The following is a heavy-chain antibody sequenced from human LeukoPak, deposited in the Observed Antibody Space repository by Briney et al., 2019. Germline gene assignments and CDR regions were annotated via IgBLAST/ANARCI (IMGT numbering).Heavy chain of an antibody. V-gene: IGHV1-2*02. CDR2: INPNSGGT. D-gene: IGHD3-10*01. Sequence: GASVKVSCKASGYTFTGYYIHWVRQAPGQGLEWMGWINPNSGGTNYAQKFQGRVTMTRDTSISTAYMELSRLRSDDTAVYYCARATYYYGSGSYYTLPGDGQGWFDPWGQGTLVTVSS. CDR3: ARATYYYGSGSYYTLPGDGQGWFDP. J-gene: IGHJ5*02. CDR1: GYTFTGYY.